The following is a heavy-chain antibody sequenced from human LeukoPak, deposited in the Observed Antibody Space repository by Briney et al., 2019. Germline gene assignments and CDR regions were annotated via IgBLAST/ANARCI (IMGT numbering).Heavy chain of an antibody. CDR2: IKSRIDGGTI. D-gene: IGHD4-17*01. CDR3: TTYSLGDFLDH. V-gene: IGHV3-15*06. J-gene: IGHJ4*02. CDR1: GFTFNRFY. Sequence: PGGSLRLSCSASGFTFNRFYLHWVRQAPGKGLEWVGRIKSRIDGGTIHYAAPVSARFTISRDDSRSTLFLQMNSLQTEDTAVYYCTTYSLGDFLDHWGLGALVTVSS.